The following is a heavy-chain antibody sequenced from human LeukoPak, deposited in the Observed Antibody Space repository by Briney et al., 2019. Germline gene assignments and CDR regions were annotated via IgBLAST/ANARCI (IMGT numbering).Heavy chain of an antibody. CDR1: GGTFSSYA. J-gene: IGHJ4*02. CDR3: AREGGGSYGDYGDRGTVGYYFDY. Sequence: GASVKVSCKASGGTFSSYAISWVRQAPGQGLEWMGGIIPIFGTANYAQKFQGRVTITADESTSTAYMELSSLRSEDTAVYYCAREGGGSYGDYGDRGTVGYYFDYWGQGTLVTVSS. D-gene: IGHD4-17*01. V-gene: IGHV1-69*01. CDR2: IIPIFGTA.